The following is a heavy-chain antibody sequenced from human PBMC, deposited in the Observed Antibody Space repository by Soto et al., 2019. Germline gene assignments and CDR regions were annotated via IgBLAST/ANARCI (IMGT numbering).Heavy chain of an antibody. D-gene: IGHD2-21*02. Sequence: EVQLLESGGGLVQPGGSVRLSCAASGLTFGNYAMSWVRQAPGKGLEWVSAISGDSGRTYYADSVKGRFTISRDNSKNTLYLRMNTLRAEDTAVYYCAVTPNWGRDCSAASYWYFDIWGRGTLVTVSS. J-gene: IGHJ2*01. CDR1: GLTFGNYA. CDR2: ISGDSGRT. CDR3: AVTPNWGRDCSAASYWYFDI. V-gene: IGHV3-23*01.